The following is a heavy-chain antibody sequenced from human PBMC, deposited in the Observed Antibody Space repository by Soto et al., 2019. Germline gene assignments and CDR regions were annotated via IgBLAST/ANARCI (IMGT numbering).Heavy chain of an antibody. J-gene: IGHJ4*02. CDR3: ARVAY. V-gene: IGHV3-21*01. CDR1: GFTFSRDS. Sequence: SLKTSCEDSGFTFSRDSMNWVRPVPGKGLEWVASISSGSSVAWYADSVKGRFIISRDNAQNALFLQMNTLRPEDTAMYYCARVAYWGPGTQVTVSS. CDR2: ISSGSSVA.